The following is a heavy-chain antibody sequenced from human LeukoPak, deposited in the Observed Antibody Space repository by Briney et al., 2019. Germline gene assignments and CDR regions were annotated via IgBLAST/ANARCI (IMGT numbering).Heavy chain of an antibody. D-gene: IGHD6-19*01. CDR1: GFTFSRHW. J-gene: IGHJ6*03. CDR3: ARDPVHSSGWFAVSYYYMDV. Sequence: GGSLRLSCAASGFTFSRHWMSWVRQAPGKGLEWVANIKQDGSEKFYEDSVKGRFTISRGNAKNSLYLQMNSLTAEDTAVYYCARDPVHSSGWFAVSYYYMDVWGKGTTVTVSS. V-gene: IGHV3-7*01. CDR2: IKQDGSEK.